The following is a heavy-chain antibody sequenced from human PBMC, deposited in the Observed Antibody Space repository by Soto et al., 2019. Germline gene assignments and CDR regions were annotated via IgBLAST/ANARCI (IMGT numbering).Heavy chain of an antibody. Sequence: GASVKVSCKACGGTFSSYAISGVRQAPGQGLEWMGGIIPIFGTANYAQKFQGRVTITADESTSTAYMELSSLRSEDTAVYYCVRDSDYDFWSGPRAPYKYYYYYGMDVWGQGTTVTVSS. CDR2: IIPIFGTA. V-gene: IGHV1-69*13. J-gene: IGHJ6*02. CDR3: VRDSDYDFWSGPRAPYKYYYYYGMDV. D-gene: IGHD3-3*01. CDR1: GGTFSSYA.